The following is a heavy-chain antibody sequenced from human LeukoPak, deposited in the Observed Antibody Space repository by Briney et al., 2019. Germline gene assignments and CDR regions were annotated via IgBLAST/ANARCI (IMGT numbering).Heavy chain of an antibody. CDR2: IYDSGST. D-gene: IGHD2-2*01. V-gene: IGHV4-39*07. J-gene: IGHJ3*02. CDR3: ARDSSTVWATWAFDI. CDR1: GVSIRSSYYY. Sequence: SETLSLTCTVSGVSIRSSYYYWGWIRQPPGKGLEWIGSIYDSGSTYYNPSLKSRVTISVDTSKNQFSLRLSSVTAADTAIYYCARDSSTVWATWAFDIWGQGTMVTVSS.